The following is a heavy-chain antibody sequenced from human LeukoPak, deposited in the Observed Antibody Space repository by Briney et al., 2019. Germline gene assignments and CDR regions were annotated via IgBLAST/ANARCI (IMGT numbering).Heavy chain of an antibody. CDR3: ARTPGDLWSWHDY. V-gene: IGHV3-30-3*01. Sequence: GGSLRLSCAASGFSFSTYTMNWVRQAPGKGLERVAGIQHDGGRTYYADSVKGRFTISRDNAKNSLYLQMNSLRAEDTAVYYCARTPGDLWSWHDYWGQGTLVTVSA. CDR1: GFSFSTYT. D-gene: IGHD4-17*01. CDR2: IQHDGGRT. J-gene: IGHJ4*02.